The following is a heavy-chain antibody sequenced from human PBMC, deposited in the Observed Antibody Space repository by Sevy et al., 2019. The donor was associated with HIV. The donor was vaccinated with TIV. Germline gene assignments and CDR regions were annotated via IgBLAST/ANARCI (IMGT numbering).Heavy chain of an antibody. Sequence: GGSLRLSCAVSGFTFRNYAMSWVRQAPGKGLDWVSAISDSGRSTYYADSVKGRFTISRDNSKNALFLQMNSLRAADTAVYYCVKDRRGGTTLMGDHWGQGTLVTVSS. CDR3: VKDRRGGTTLMGDH. CDR2: ISDSGRST. V-gene: IGHV3-23*01. CDR1: GFTFRNYA. D-gene: IGHD2-8*01. J-gene: IGHJ4*02.